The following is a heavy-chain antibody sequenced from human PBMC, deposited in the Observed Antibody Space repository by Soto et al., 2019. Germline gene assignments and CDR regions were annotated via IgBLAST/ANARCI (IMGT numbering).Heavy chain of an antibody. Sequence: PGESLKISCKGSGYSSTSYWIGWVRQMPGKGLEWMGIIYPGDSDTRYRPTFHGQVTISADKSISTAYLQWSSLKASDTAMYYCARLPPDFSSSGTDYWGQGTLVTVSS. CDR2: IYPGDSDT. J-gene: IGHJ4*02. CDR1: GYSSTSYW. V-gene: IGHV5-51*01. CDR3: ARLPPDFSSSGTDY. D-gene: IGHD6-6*01.